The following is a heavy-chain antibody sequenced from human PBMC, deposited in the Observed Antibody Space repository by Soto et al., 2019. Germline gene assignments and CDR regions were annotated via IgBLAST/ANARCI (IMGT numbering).Heavy chain of an antibody. Sequence: SETLSLTCTVSGDSLGNYYWFWIRQPVGKGLEWIGRVSSSGNTNANPTLNSRATTPIDTSKNQFSLRLRSVTAADTAVYYCARADYEILTGSYAMDVWGQGTTVTVSS. CDR3: ARADYEILTGSYAMDV. CDR2: VSSSGNT. D-gene: IGHD3-9*01. J-gene: IGHJ6*02. CDR1: GDSLGNYY. V-gene: IGHV4-4*07.